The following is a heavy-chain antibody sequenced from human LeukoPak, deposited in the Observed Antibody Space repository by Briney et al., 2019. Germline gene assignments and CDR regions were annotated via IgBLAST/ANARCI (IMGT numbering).Heavy chain of an antibody. J-gene: IGHJ4*02. D-gene: IGHD2-2*01. CDR2: IYYSGST. Sequence: SETLSLTCTVSGGSISSGGYYWSWIRQHPGKGLEWIGYIYYSGSTYYNPSLKSRVTISVDTSKNQFSLKLSSVTAADTAVYYCASGRQGYCSSTSCYLFDYWGQGTLVTVSS. CDR3: ASGRQGYCSSTSCYLFDY. CDR1: GGSISSGGYY. V-gene: IGHV4-31*03.